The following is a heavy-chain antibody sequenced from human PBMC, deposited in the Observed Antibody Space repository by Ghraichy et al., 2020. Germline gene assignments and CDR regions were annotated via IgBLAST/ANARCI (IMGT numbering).Heavy chain of an antibody. CDR3: ATEWTYRHYFDY. Sequence: GGSLRLSCAASGFTFNTYSMHWVRQAPGKGPEWVAVVSGDGRIQYYADSVKGRFAISRDNSKSTLYLQMNSLGGEDTAVYYCATEWTYRHYFDYWGQGTLVTVSS. V-gene: IGHV3-30*09. J-gene: IGHJ4*02. CDR2: VSGDGRIQ. D-gene: IGHD2-21*01. CDR1: GFTFNTYS.